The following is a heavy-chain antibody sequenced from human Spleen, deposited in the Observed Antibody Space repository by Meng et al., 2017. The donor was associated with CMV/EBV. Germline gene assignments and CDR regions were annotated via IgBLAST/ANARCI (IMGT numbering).Heavy chain of an antibody. CDR1: GFTVSSNE. CDR3: ARDNWADY. V-gene: IGHV3-38-3*01. J-gene: IGHJ4*02. D-gene: IGHD3-16*01. Sequence: GGSLRLSCAASGFTVSSNEMSWVRQAPGKGLEWVSSISGGSTYYADSRKGRFTISRDNSKNTLHLQMNSLRAEDTAVYYCARDNWADYWGQGTLVTVSS. CDR2: ISGGST.